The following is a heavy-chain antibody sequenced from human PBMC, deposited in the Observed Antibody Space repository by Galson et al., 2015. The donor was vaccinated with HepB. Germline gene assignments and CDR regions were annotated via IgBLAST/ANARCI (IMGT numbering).Heavy chain of an antibody. CDR2: ISYDGSNK. J-gene: IGHJ2*01. Sequence: SLRLSCAASGFTFSSYAMHWVRQAPGKGLEWVAVISYDGSNKYYADSVKGRFTISRDNSKNTLYLQMNSLRAEDTAVYYCARDGDIVVVPGAAPGWYFDLLGRGTLVTVSS. D-gene: IGHD2-2*01. CDR3: ARDGDIVVVPGAAPGWYFDL. V-gene: IGHV3-30*04. CDR1: GFTFSSYA.